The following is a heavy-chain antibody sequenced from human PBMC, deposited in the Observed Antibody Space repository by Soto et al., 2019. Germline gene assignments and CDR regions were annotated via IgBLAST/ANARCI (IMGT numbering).Heavy chain of an antibody. Sequence: QVHVQQSGPGLVKPSETLSLSCTVSSGPSSSHNWGWIRQPPGRGLEWIGYVYYTGGTSYNPSLKSRVTISADTSTHHISLTLSSVTAADTAVYYCVSQGIDYLHGLVDVWGQGTTVSVSS. CDR3: VSQGIDYLHGLVDV. J-gene: IGHJ6*02. CDR2: VYYTGGT. D-gene: IGHD1-26*01. V-gene: IGHV4-59*08. CDR1: SGPSSSHN.